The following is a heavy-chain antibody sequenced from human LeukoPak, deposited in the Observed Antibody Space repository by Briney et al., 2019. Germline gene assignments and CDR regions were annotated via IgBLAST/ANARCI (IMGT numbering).Heavy chain of an antibody. J-gene: IGHJ5*02. CDR2: ISAYNGNT. V-gene: IGHV1-18*01. CDR3: ATVRCSGGSCYSWNWFDP. CDR1: GYTFTSYG. Sequence: ASVKVSCKASGYTFTSYGISWVRQAPGQGLEWMGWISAYNGNTNYAQKLQGRVTMTTDTSTSTAYMELRSLRSDDTAVYYCATVRCSGGSCYSWNWFDPWGQGTLVTVSS. D-gene: IGHD2-15*01.